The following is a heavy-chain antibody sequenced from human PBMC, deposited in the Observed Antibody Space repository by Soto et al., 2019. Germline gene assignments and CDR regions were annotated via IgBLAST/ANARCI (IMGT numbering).Heavy chain of an antibody. CDR1: GFTFGDYA. J-gene: IGHJ6*03. CDR2: IRSKAYGGTT. D-gene: IGHD3-3*01. CDR3: TRVGPPNDFWSGYYKFYYYYYMDV. V-gene: IGHV3-49*03. Sequence: GGSLRLSCTASGFTFGDYAMSWFRQAPGKGLEWVGFIRSKAYGGTTEYAAAVKGRFTILRDDSKSIAYLQMNSLKTEDTAVYYCTRVGPPNDFWSGYYKFYYYYYMDVWGKGTTVTVSS.